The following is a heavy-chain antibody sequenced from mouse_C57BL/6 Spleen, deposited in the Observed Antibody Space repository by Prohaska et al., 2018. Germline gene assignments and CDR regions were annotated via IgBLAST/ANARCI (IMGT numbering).Heavy chain of an antibody. Sequence: QVQLQQSGAELVRPGASVKLSCKASVYTFTDYEMHWVKQTPVHGLKWIGAIDPETGGTDYNQKCKGKAILTADKSSSTAYMERRSRTSEDSAVYYCTRDDTTVVAPYYFDYWGQGTTLTVSS. D-gene: IGHD1-1*01. CDR1: VYTFTDYE. CDR2: IDPETGGT. CDR3: TRDDTTVVAPYYFDY. J-gene: IGHJ2*01. V-gene: IGHV1-15*01.